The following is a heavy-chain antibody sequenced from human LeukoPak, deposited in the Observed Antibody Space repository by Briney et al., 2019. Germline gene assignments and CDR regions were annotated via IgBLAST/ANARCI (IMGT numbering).Heavy chain of an antibody. J-gene: IGHJ4*02. CDR1: GFTVSSNY. Sequence: PGGSLRLSCAASGFTVSSNYMSWVRQAPGKGLEWVSVIYSGGSTYYADSVKGRFTISSDNSKNTLYLQMNSLRAEDTAVYYCARGDSSGYYSSFDYWGQGTLVTVSS. D-gene: IGHD3-22*01. CDR2: IYSGGST. V-gene: IGHV3-53*01. CDR3: ARGDSSGYYSSFDY.